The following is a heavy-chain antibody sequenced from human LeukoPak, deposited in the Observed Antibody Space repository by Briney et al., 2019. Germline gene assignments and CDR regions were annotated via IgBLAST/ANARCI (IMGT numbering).Heavy chain of an antibody. J-gene: IGHJ4*02. CDR2: IIPIFGTA. CDR1: GGTFSSYA. Sequence: ASVKVSCKASGGTFSSYAISWVRQAPGQGLEWMGGIIPIFGTANYAQKFRGKVTITADESTSTAYMELGSLRSEDTAVYYCARGKGYYDSSGYYRYWGQGTLVTVSS. D-gene: IGHD3-22*01. V-gene: IGHV1-69*13. CDR3: ARGKGYYDSSGYYRY.